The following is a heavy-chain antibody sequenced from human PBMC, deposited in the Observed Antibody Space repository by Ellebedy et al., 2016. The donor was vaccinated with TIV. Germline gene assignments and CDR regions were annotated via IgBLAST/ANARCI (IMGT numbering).Heavy chain of an antibody. CDR3: ARALNHVDTVSTAPLDC. J-gene: IGHJ4*02. CDR1: GFTFSSYA. D-gene: IGHD5/OR15-5a*01. V-gene: IGHV3-30-3*01. Sequence: GESLKISCAASGFTFSSYAMHWVRQAPGKGLEWVAVISYDGSNKYFADSVQGRFTISRDNSQNTLYLLMNSLRGDDTAIYYCARALNHVDTVSTAPLDCWGQGTLVTVSS. CDR2: ISYDGSNK.